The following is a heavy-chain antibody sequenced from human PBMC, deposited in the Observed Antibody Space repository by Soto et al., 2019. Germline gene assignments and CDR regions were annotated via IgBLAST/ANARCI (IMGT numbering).Heavy chain of an antibody. J-gene: IGHJ5*02. CDR2: IYSARSS. Sequence: NPXETLSLTCTVSARSLSSGNYYWGWLRQSPGKGLEWIRYIYSARSSYHNPQLRGRVSRSVATTKNQFALNLSSVAAADTAVYFCARDGKQWRLSGQDRLDPWGQGTLVTVSS. D-gene: IGHD6-19*01. V-gene: IGHV4-30-4*08. CDR3: ARDGKQWRLSGQDRLDP. CDR1: ARSLSSGNYY.